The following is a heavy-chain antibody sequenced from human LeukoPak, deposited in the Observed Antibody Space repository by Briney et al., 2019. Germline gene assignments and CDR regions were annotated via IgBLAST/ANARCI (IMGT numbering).Heavy chain of an antibody. CDR1: GFNFNSSS. CDR3: ARGSGQYARNDAFDI. V-gene: IGHV3-48*01. Sequence: GGSLRLSCVASGFNFNSSSSNWVRQAPGKGLEWVSYISSTSSHIYFAESMRGRFSISRDNARNSLYLQLNSLRAEDTAVYYCARGSGQYARNDAFDIWGQGTLVTVSS. CDR2: ISSTSSHI. J-gene: IGHJ3*02. D-gene: IGHD2-15*01.